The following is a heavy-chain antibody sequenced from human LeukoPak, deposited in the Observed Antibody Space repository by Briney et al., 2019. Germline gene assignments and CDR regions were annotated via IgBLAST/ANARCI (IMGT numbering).Heavy chain of an antibody. CDR1: GFTVSSNY. V-gene: IGHV3-66*02. D-gene: IGHD6-13*01. J-gene: IGHJ4*02. Sequence: GGSLRLSCAASGFTVSSNYMSWVRQAPGKGLEWVSVIYSGGSTYYADSVKGRFTISRDNSKNTLYLQMNSLRAEDTAVYYCAVWDFAIAAAGPRPVDYWGQGTLVTVSS. CDR2: IYSGGST. CDR3: AVWDFAIAAAGPRPVDY.